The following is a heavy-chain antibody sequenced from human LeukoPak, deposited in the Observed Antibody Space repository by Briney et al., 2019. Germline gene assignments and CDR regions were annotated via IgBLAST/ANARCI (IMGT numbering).Heavy chain of an antibody. Sequence: SVKVSCKASGGTFSSYAISWVRQAPGQGLEWMGRIIPIFGTANYAQKFQGRVTITTDESTSTAYMELSSLRSKDTAVYYCAGDSSGYYFDYWGQGTLVTVSS. CDR3: AGDSSGYYFDY. CDR2: IIPIFGTA. V-gene: IGHV1-69*05. J-gene: IGHJ4*02. D-gene: IGHD3-22*01. CDR1: GGTFSSYA.